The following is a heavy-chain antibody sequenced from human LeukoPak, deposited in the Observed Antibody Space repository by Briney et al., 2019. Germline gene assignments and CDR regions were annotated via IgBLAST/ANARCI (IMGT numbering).Heavy chain of an antibody. V-gene: IGHV1-69*13. CDR3: ASGACSRTSCYSLDY. J-gene: IGHJ4*02. CDR1: GGTFSNHA. Sequence: GASVKVSCKASGGTFSNHAISWVRQAPGQGLEWMGGIIPIFDSAGYARKFQDRITIIADGSTNTAYMELYSLRPEDTAVYYCASGACSRTSCYSLDYWGRGTLVTVPS. CDR2: IIPIFDSA. D-gene: IGHD2-2*01.